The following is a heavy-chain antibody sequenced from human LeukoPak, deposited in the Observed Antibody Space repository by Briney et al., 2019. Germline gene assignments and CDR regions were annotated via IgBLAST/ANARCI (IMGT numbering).Heavy chain of an antibody. J-gene: IGHJ3*02. V-gene: IGHV1-69*05. CDR2: IIPIFGTA. CDR3: ARGQYCSSTSCYGVEGAFDI. CDR1: GGTFSSYA. D-gene: IGHD2-2*01. Sequence: ASVKVSCKASGGTFSSYAISWVRQAPGQGLEWMGGIIPIFGTANYAQKFQGRVTITTDESTSTAYMELSSLRSEDTAVYYCARGQYCSSTSCYGVEGAFDIWGQGTMATVSS.